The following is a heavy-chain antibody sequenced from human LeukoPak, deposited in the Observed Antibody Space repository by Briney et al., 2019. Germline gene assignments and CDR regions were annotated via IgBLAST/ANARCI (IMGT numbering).Heavy chain of an antibody. CDR2: INTDGSIT. J-gene: IGHJ4*02. Sequence: GGSLRLSCAASGFTFSSYGMHWVRQAPGKGLVWLSRINTDGSITNYADSVKGRFSISRDNAKNTLYLQMSSLRAEDTAVYYCARDRGPRTGFMVREAYDYWGQGTLVTVSS. CDR3: ARDRGPRTGFMVREAYDY. CDR1: GFTFSSYG. D-gene: IGHD3-10*01. V-gene: IGHV3-74*01.